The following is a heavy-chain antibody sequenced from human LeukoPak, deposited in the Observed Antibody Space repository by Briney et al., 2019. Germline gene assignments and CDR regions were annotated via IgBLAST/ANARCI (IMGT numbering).Heavy chain of an antibody. J-gene: IGHJ4*02. V-gene: IGHV3-74*01. Sequence: GGSLRFSCAASGFTFSSYAMHWVRQAPGKGLEWVSRINTDGSTTSYADSVKGRFTISRDNAKNTLYLQVNSLRAEDTAVYYCARGGLEPVDYWGQGTLVTVSS. CDR3: ARGGLEPVDY. D-gene: IGHD5-24*01. CDR2: INTDGSTT. CDR1: GFTFSSYA.